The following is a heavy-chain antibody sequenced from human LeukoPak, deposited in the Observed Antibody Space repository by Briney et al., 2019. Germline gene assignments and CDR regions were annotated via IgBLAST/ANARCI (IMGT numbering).Heavy chain of an antibody. CDR3: ATTGDSSGFHLNY. CDR1: GYTFTAYY. D-gene: IGHD6-19*01. Sequence: SLKLSCKASGYTFTAYYMHWVRQAPGQGLEWMGWINPSTGGKNYAQNFQGRVTMTRDTSISTAYMELSRLRSDDTALYYCATTGDSSGFHLNYWGQGTLVTVSS. V-gene: IGHV1-2*02. J-gene: IGHJ4*02. CDR2: INPSTGGK.